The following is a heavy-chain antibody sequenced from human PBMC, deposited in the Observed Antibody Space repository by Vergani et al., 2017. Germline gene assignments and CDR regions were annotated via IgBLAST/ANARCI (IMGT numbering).Heavy chain of an antibody. D-gene: IGHD2-2*01. J-gene: IGHJ3*02. CDR2: IGTAGDT. V-gene: IGHV3-13*01. Sequence: EVQLVESGGGLVQPGGSLRLSCAASGFTFSSYDMHWVRQATGKGLEWVSAIGTAGDTYYPGSVKGRFTISRENAKNSLYLQMNSLRAGDTAVYYCARGPAAMSDAFDIWGQGTMVTVSS. CDR1: GFTFSSYD. CDR3: ARGPAAMSDAFDI.